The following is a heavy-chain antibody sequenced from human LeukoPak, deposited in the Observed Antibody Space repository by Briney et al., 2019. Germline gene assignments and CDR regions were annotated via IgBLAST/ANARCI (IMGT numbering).Heavy chain of an antibody. CDR3: ARLAGTNGDY. D-gene: IGHD2-8*01. CDR1: GFTFSSYS. Sequence: GGSLRLSCAASGFTFSSYSMNWVRQAPGKGLEWVSSISSSSSYIYYADSVKGRFTISRGNAKNSLYLQMNSLRAEDTAVYYCARLAGTNGDYWGQGTLVTVSS. J-gene: IGHJ4*02. CDR2: ISSSSSYI. V-gene: IGHV3-21*01.